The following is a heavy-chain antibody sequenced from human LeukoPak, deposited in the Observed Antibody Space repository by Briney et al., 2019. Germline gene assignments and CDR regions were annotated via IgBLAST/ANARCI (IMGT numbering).Heavy chain of an antibody. CDR1: GYTFTSYA. CDR3: ARGDLRYFDWLSYYYYYMDV. CDR2: INTNTGNP. D-gene: IGHD3-9*01. V-gene: IGHV7-4-1*02. Sequence: GASVKVSCKASGYTFTSYAMNWVRQAPGQGLEWMGWINTNTGNPKYAQGFTGRFVFSLATSISTAYLQISSLKAEDTAVYYCARGDLRYFDWLSYYYYYMDVWGKGTTVTVSS. J-gene: IGHJ6*03.